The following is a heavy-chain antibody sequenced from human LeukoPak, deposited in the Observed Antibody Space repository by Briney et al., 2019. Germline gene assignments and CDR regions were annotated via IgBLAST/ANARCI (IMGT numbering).Heavy chain of an antibody. CDR3: ARGAYYYYGMDV. CDR1: GGPTSSDY. V-gene: IGHV4-4*07. Sequence: SETLSLTCTVSGGPTSSDYWSWIRQSPGKGLEWIGRIYTSGSTNYNPSLKSRVTMSVDTSKNQFSLKLSSVTAADTAVYYCARGAYYYYGMDVWGQGTTVTVSS. CDR2: IYTSGST. J-gene: IGHJ6*02.